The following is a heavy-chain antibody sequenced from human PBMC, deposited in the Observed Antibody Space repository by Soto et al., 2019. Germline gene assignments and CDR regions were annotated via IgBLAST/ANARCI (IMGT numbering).Heavy chain of an antibody. V-gene: IGHV3-23*01. Sequence: DVQLLESGGALVQLGGSLRLSCAASGFTFCRYAMNWVRQAPGKGLETSSTPCGSGSGSYYSNFLRGRFTMSRDNSKNTLYLQMNNLRAEDTAVYYCAKAPISLDGSGYYFASFDYWGHGTRVTVSS. CDR1: GFTFCRYA. D-gene: IGHD3-22*01. CDR2: PCGSGSGS. J-gene: IGHJ4*01. CDR3: AKAPISLDGSGYYFASFDY.